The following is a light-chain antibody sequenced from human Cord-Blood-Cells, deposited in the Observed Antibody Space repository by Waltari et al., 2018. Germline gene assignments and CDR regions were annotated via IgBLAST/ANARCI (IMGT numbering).Light chain of an antibody. Sequence: QSVLTQPPSVSGAPGQRVTISCTGSSSNIGAGYDVHWYQQLPGTAPKLLIYGNSNRPSGFPDRFSGSKSATSASLAITGLQAEDEADYYCQSYDSSLSGWVFGGGTKLTVL. CDR2: GNS. CDR3: QSYDSSLSGWV. V-gene: IGLV1-40*01. J-gene: IGLJ3*02. CDR1: SSNIGAGYD.